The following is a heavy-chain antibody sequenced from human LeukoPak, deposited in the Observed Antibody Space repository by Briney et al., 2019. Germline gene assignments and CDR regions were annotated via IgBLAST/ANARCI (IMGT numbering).Heavy chain of an antibody. J-gene: IGHJ4*02. CDR2: MNPNSGNT. D-gene: IGHD6-13*01. V-gene: IGHV1-8*01. CDR3: ARGPQVGSSSFDY. Sequence: ASVKVFCKASGYTFTRYDINGVRQATGQGLEWMGWMNPNSGNTGYAQKFQGRVTMTRNTSISTAYMELSSLRSEDTAVYYCARGPQVGSSSFDYWGQGTLVTVSS. CDR1: GYTFTRYD.